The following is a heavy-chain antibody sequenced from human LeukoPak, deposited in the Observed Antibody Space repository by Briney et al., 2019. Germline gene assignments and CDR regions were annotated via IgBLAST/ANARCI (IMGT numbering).Heavy chain of an antibody. J-gene: IGHJ4*02. D-gene: IGHD4-17*01. CDR3: VKDLSGSTVTTKYFDY. CDR1: GFTFSSYA. V-gene: IGHV3-64D*06. CDR2: ISSNGGST. Sequence: PGGSLRLSCSASGFTFSSYAMHWVRQAPGKGLEYVSAISSNGGSTYYADSVKGRFTISRDNSKNTLYLLMSSLRAEDTAVYYCVKDLSGSTVTTKYFDYWGQGTLVTVSS.